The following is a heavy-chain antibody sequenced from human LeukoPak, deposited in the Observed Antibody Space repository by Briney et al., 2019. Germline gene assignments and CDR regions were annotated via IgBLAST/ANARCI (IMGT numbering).Heavy chain of an antibody. CDR3: AKGKGATTPDY. V-gene: IGHV3-23*01. J-gene: IGHJ4*02. Sequence: GGTLRLSCAASGFTFSSYGMSWVRQAPGRGLEWVSAISGSGGSTYYADSVKGRFTISRDNSKNTLYLQMNSLRAEDTAVYYCAKGKGATTPDYWGQGTLVTVSS. CDR1: GFTFSSYG. CDR2: ISGSGGST. D-gene: IGHD1-26*01.